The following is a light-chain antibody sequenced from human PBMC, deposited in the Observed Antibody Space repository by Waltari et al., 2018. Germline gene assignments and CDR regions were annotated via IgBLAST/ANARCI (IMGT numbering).Light chain of an antibody. V-gene: IGLV6-57*01. CDR1: SGSIASNF. Sequence: NFMLTQPHSVSESPGKTVTISCTRISGSIASNFVQRFQQRPGSSPTTVIYEDYQRPSGVPDRFSGSIDSSSNSASLTISGLKTEDEADYYCQSYDSNNHGVFGGGTKLTVL. CDR3: QSYDSNNHGV. CDR2: EDY. J-gene: IGLJ3*02.